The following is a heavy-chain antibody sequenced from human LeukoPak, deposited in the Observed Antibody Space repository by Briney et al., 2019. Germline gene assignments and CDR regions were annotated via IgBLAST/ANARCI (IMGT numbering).Heavy chain of an antibody. V-gene: IGHV3-33*01. D-gene: IGHD6-13*01. CDR3: ARVSGIAAAGTFDY. J-gene: IGHJ4*02. CDR1: GFTFTNYG. CDR2: TWYDGSNK. Sequence: GRSLRLSCAASGFTFTNYGMHWVRQAPGKGLEWVAVTWYDGSNKYYADSVKGRFTISRDNSKNTLYLQMNSLRAEDTAVYYCARVSGIAAAGTFDYWGQGTLVTVSS.